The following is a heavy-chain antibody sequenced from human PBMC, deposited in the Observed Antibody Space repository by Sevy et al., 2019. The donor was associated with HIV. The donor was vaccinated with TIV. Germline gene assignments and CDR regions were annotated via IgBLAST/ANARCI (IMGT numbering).Heavy chain of an antibody. D-gene: IGHD5-18*01. CDR1: GFTFSSYS. CDR2: ISSSSSYI. CDR3: ARVGYSYGYEDY. Sequence: RGCLRLSCAASGFTFSSYSMNWVRQAPGKGLEWVSSISSSSSYIYYADSVKGRFTISRDNAKNSLYLQMNSLRAEDTAVYHCARVGYSYGYEDYWGQGTLVTVSS. J-gene: IGHJ4*02. V-gene: IGHV3-21*01.